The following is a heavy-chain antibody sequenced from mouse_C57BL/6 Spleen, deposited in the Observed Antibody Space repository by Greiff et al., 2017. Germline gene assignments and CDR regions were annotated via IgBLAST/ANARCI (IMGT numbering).Heavy chain of an antibody. CDR3: ARDYYCRAWFAY. J-gene: IGHJ3*01. CDR2: IDPEDGDT. Sequence: VHVKQSGAELVKPGASVKLSCTASGFNIKDYYMHWVKQRTEQGLEWIGRIDPEDGDTKYAPKFQGKATITADTSSNTAYLQLSSLTSEDTAVYYCARDYYCRAWFAYWGQGTLVTVSA. V-gene: IGHV14-2*01. CDR1: GFNIKDYY. D-gene: IGHD1-1*01.